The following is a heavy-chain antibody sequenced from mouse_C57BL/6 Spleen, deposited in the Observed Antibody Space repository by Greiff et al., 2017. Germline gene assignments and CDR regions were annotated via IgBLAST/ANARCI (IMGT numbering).Heavy chain of an antibody. J-gene: IGHJ3*01. V-gene: IGHV5-4*01. D-gene: IGHD1-1*01. CDR2: ISDGGSYT. Sequence: EVMLVESGGGLVKPGGSLKLSCAASGFTFSSYAMSWVRQTPEKRLEWVATISDGGSYTYYPDNVKGRFTISRDNAKNKLYLQMSHLKSEDTAMYYCARDRVYGRYAYWGQGTLVTVSA. CDR1: GFTFSSYA. CDR3: ARDRVYGRYAY.